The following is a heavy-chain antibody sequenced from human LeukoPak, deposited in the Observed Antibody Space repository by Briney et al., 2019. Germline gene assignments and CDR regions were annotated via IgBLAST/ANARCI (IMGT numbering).Heavy chain of an antibody. CDR1: GYTFAAYS. J-gene: IGHJ3*02. V-gene: IGHV1-2*02. D-gene: IGHD3-10*01. CDR3: ARDLDYYGSGSFFNI. CDR2: INPNSGGT. Sequence: ASVKVSCKASGYTFAAYSMHWVRQAPGQGLEWMGWINPNSGGTNYAQKFQGRVTMTRDTSITTAYMELSRLRSDDTAVYYCARDLDYYGSGSFFNIWGQGTMVTVSS.